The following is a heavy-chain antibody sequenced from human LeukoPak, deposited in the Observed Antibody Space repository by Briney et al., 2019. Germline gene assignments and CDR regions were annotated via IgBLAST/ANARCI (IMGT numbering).Heavy chain of an antibody. D-gene: IGHD4-17*01. Sequence: PSETLSLTCTVSGGSFSGYYCTWIRQPPGKGLEWIGEINHSGSANYNPSLKSRVIISLDTSKNQFSLKLSSVTAADTAVYYCARGQGTVTTHWGQGTLVTVSS. CDR3: ARGQGTVTTH. V-gene: IGHV4-34*01. CDR1: GGSFSGYY. CDR2: INHSGSA. J-gene: IGHJ4*02.